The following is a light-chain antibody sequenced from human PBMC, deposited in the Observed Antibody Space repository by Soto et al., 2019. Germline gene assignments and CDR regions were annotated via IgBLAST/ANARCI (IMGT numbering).Light chain of an antibody. J-gene: IGKJ1*01. CDR3: QQYNTWWT. V-gene: IGKV1-5*03. Sequence: DIQMTQSPSTLSASVGDRVTITCRASQSIGGWLAWYQQKAGKAPKVLIYATSTLQSGVPSRFSGSGSGTQFTLTISSLQPDDSATYYCQQYNTWWTFGQGTKVAVK. CDR2: ATS. CDR1: QSIGGW.